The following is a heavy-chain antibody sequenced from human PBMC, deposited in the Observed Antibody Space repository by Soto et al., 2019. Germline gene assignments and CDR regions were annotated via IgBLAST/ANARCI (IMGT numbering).Heavy chain of an antibody. J-gene: IGHJ4*02. CDR3: AYSRGYNWNYFDY. CDR2: ISAKSGSI. D-gene: IGHD1-20*01. Sequence: DVQLVESGGGLVQPGRSLRLSSAASGFTFDAYAMHWVRQAPGKGREWVSVISAKSGSIGSADSVKGRFNTSRDNAKNSMYLQMNSLRAEDTALYYCAYSRGYNWNYFDYWGQGTLVTVSS. V-gene: IGHV3-9*01. CDR1: GFTFDAYA.